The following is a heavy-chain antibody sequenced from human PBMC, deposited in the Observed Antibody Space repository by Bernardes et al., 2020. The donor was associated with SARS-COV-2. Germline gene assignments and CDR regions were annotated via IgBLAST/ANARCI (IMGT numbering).Heavy chain of an antibody. CDR2: INRSGNT. Sequence: SETLSLTCAVYGGAFMGYSWTWIRQPPGKGLEWIGEINRSGNTNYNPSLKSRVTISVDTSKNQFSLRLYSVTGADTAIYYCARILRDNGFGSGYYDLWGRGTLVTVSS. D-gene: IGHD4-17*01. CDR1: GGAFMGYS. CDR3: ARILRDNGFGSGYYDL. V-gene: IGHV4-34*01. J-gene: IGHJ2*01.